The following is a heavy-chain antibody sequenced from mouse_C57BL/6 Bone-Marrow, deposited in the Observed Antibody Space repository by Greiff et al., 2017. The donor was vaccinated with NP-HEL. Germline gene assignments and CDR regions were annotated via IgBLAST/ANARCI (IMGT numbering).Heavy chain of an antibody. V-gene: IGHV1-77*01. CDR1: GYTFTDYY. Sequence: QVQLQQSGAELVKPGASVKISCKASGYTFTDYYINWVKQRPGQGLEWIGKIGPGSGSTYYNEKFKGKATLTADKSSSTAYMQLSSLTSEDSAVYFCASITTVVATYYYAMDYWGQGTSVTVSS. CDR3: ASITTVVATYYYAMDY. J-gene: IGHJ4*01. CDR2: IGPGSGST. D-gene: IGHD1-1*01.